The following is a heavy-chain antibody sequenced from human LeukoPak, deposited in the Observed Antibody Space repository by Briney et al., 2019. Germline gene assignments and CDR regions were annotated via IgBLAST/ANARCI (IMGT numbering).Heavy chain of an antibody. J-gene: IGHJ4*02. CDR2: IYHSGST. CDR3: AREASGYCSSTSCYIVNYFDY. V-gene: IGHV4-39*07. CDR1: GGSISSSSYY. Sequence: PSETLSLTCTVSGGSISSSSYYWGWIRQPPGKGLEWIGYIYHSGSTYYNPSLKSRVTISVDRSKNQFSLKLSSVTAADTAVYYCAREASGYCSSTSCYIVNYFDYWGQGTLVTVSS. D-gene: IGHD2-2*02.